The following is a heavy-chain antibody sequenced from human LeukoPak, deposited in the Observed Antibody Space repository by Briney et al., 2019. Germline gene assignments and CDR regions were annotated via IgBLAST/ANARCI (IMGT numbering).Heavy chain of an antibody. J-gene: IGHJ5*02. Sequence: PSQTLSLTCTVSGGSISSGSYYWSWIRQPAGKGLEWIGRIYTSGSTNYNPSLKSRVTISVDTSKNQFSLKPSSVTAADTAVYYCARDQYFGVRGVNWFDPWGQGTLVTVSS. CDR2: IYTSGST. CDR3: ARDQYFGVRGVNWFDP. D-gene: IGHD3-10*01. CDR1: GGSISSGSYY. V-gene: IGHV4-61*02.